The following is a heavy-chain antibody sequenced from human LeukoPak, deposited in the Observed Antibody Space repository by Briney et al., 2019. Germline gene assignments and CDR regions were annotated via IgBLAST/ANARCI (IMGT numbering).Heavy chain of an antibody. CDR2: ISAYNGNT. Sequence: ASVKVSCKASGYTFTSYGISWVRQAPGQGLEWMGWISAYNGNTNYAQKLQGRVTMTTDTSTSTAYMELRSLRSDDTAVYYCARFYYYDSSSYGRFDPWGQGTLVTVSS. J-gene: IGHJ5*02. V-gene: IGHV1-18*01. D-gene: IGHD3-22*01. CDR1: GYTFTSYG. CDR3: ARFYYYDSSSYGRFDP.